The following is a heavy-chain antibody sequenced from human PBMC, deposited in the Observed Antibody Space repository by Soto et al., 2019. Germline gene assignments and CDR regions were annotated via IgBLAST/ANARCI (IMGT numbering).Heavy chain of an antibody. CDR1: GYTFTSYG. J-gene: IGHJ3*02. CDR2: ISAYNGNT. V-gene: IGHV1-18*01. Sequence: ASVKVSCKASGYTFTSYGISWVRQAPGQGLEWMGWISAYNGNTNYAQKLQGKVTMTTDTSTSTAYMELRSLRSDDTAVYYCARDSSHIAVDDAFDIWGQGTMVTVSS. D-gene: IGHD6-19*01. CDR3: ARDSSHIAVDDAFDI.